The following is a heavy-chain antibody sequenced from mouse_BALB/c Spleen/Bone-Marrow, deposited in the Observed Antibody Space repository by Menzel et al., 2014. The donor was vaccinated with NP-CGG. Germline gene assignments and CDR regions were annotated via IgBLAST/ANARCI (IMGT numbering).Heavy chain of an antibody. CDR3: ASRDSSGYVPDY. Sequence: VNVVESGAELVKPGASVKLSCKTSGYTFTSYWIQWVKQRPGQGLGWIGEIFPGTGTTYYNEKFKGKATLTIDTSSSTAYTQLSSLPSEDSAVYFCASRDSSGYVPDYWGQGTTLTVSS. J-gene: IGHJ2*01. CDR2: IFPGTGTT. CDR1: GYTFTSYW. V-gene: IGHV1S132*01. D-gene: IGHD3-2*01.